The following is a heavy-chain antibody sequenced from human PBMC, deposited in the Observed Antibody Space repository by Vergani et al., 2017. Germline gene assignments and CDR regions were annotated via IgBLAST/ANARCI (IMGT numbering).Heavy chain of an antibody. CDR1: GGSISSYY. J-gene: IGHJ2*01. D-gene: IGHD1-1*01. Sequence: QVQLQESGPGLVKPSETLSLTCTVSGGSISSYYWSWIRQPPGKGLEWIGYIYYSGSTNYNPTLKSRVTISVDTSKNQFSLKLSAVTAADTAVYYCARETGLHWXFDLWGRGTLVTVSS. CDR2: IYYSGST. V-gene: IGHV4-59*01. CDR3: ARETGLHWXFDL.